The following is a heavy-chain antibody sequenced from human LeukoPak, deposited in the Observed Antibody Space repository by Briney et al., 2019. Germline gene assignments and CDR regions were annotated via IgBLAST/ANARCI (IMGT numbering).Heavy chain of an antibody. CDR1: GFIFSNYG. J-gene: IGHJ4*02. CDR2: ISASGSAT. Sequence: GGSLRLSCAASGFIFSNYGMNWVRQAPGKGLEWVAAISASGSATSYADSVRGRFTISRDNSKSTTYLQMNSLRAEDTAVYYCAKARGSQDYWGQGTLVTVSS. CDR3: AKARGSQDY. D-gene: IGHD1-26*01. V-gene: IGHV3-23*01.